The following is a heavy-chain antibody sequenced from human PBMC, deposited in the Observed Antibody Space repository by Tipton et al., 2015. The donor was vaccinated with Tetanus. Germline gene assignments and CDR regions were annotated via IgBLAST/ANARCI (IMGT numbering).Heavy chain of an antibody. CDR3: GGRDRTTGTTLGLFDH. V-gene: IGHV1-58*01. CDR2: IVVGSGNT. D-gene: IGHD1-1*01. CDR1: GFTFTSSA. J-gene: IGHJ4*02. Sequence: QSGAEVKKPGTSVKVSCKASGFTFTSSAVQWVRQARGQRLEWIGWIVVGSGNTNYAQKFQERVTITRDMSTTTVSMELSSLRSEDTAVYYCGGRDRTTGTTLGLFDHWGQGILATVSS.